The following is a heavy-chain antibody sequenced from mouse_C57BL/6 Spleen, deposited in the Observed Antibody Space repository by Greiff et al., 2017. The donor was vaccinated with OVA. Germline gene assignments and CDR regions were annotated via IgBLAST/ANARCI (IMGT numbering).Heavy chain of an antibody. D-gene: IGHD1-1*01. CDR3: ARFYYYGSSYGFAY. V-gene: IGHV5-6*01. CDR1: GFTFSSYG. Sequence: EVQGVESGGDLVKPGGSLKLSCAASGFTFSSYGMSWVRQTPDKRLEWVATISSGGSYTYYPDSVKGRFTISRDNAKNTLYLQMSSLKSEDTAMYYCARFYYYGSSYGFAYWGQGTLVTVSA. CDR2: ISSGGSYT. J-gene: IGHJ3*01.